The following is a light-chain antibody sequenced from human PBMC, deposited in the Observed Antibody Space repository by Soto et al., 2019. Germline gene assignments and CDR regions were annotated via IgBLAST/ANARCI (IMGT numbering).Light chain of an antibody. CDR1: QSIVTY. CDR2: AAS. CDR3: QQSYSTPRT. Sequence: DIQMTQSPSSLSASVGDRVTITCRASQSIVTYLNWYLQKPGKAPKLLIYAASSLQSGVPSRFSGSGSGTDFTLAISSLQPEDFATYYCQQSYSTPRTFGQGTKV. J-gene: IGKJ1*01. V-gene: IGKV1-39*01.